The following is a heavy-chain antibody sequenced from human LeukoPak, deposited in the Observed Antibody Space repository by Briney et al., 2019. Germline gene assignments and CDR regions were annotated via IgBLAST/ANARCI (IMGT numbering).Heavy chain of an antibody. Sequence: GGSLRLSCAASGFTFNTYCMSWVRQAPGKGLEWVANINQVGSEKFYVDSVEGRFTMSRDNTKNSLDRQMNSLRAEDTAVYYCVRWRWQQSEFDYWGQGTLVTVSS. J-gene: IGHJ4*02. D-gene: IGHD5-24*01. CDR3: VRWRWQQSEFDY. CDR2: INQVGSEK. V-gene: IGHV3-7*01. CDR1: GFTFNTYC.